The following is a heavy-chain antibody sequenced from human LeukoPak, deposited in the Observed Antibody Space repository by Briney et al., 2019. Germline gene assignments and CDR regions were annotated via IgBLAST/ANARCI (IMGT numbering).Heavy chain of an antibody. Sequence: SETLSLTCTVPGGSISSYYWSWIRQPPGKGLEWIGYIYYSGSTHYNPSLKSRVTISVDTSKNQFSLKLSSVPAADTAVYYCARVGYDFWSGYPIYYYYYMDVWGKGTTVTVSS. CDR2: IYYSGST. CDR3: ARVGYDFWSGYPIYYYYYMDV. CDR1: GGSISSYY. D-gene: IGHD3-3*01. J-gene: IGHJ6*03. V-gene: IGHV4-59*01.